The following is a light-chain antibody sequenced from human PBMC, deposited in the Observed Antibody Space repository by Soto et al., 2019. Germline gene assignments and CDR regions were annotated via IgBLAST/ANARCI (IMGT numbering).Light chain of an antibody. CDR3: MQALQTPMYT. CDR1: QSLLHSNGYNY. CDR2: LGS. V-gene: IGKV2-28*01. J-gene: IGKJ2*01. Sequence: DIVMTQSPLSLPVTPGEPSSISFISSQSLLHSNGYNYLDWYLQKPGQSPQLLIYLGSNRASGVPDRFSGSGSGTDFTLKISRVEAEDVGVYYCMQALQTPMYTFGQGTKVDI.